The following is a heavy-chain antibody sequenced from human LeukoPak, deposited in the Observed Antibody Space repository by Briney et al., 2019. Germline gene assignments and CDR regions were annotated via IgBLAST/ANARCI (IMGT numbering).Heavy chain of an antibody. CDR3: ARAARITIFGVVREGNWFDP. CDR1: GGSISSYY. CDR2: IYYSGST. J-gene: IGHJ5*02. V-gene: IGHV4-59*01. Sequence: SETLSLTCTVSGGSISSYYWSWIRQPPGKGLEWSGYIYYSGSTNYNPSLKSRVTISVDTSKNQFSLKLSSVTAADTAVYYCARAARITIFGVVREGNWFDPWGQGTLVTVSS. D-gene: IGHD3-3*01.